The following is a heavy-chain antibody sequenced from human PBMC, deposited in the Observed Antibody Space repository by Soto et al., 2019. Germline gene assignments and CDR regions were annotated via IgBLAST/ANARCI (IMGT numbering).Heavy chain of an antibody. V-gene: IGHV4-4*02. CDR2: IFHDGTA. D-gene: IGHD3-16*01. CDR1: GVSISSGNW. J-gene: IGHJ4*02. CDR3: ARLVYDTRLDYLYFDF. Sequence: SETMSLTCTVSGVSISSGNWWTWVRQSPRKGLEYIGEIFHDGTANYFPSFERRVAMSVDKSKNQFSLKLTSVTAADAAIYYCARLVYDTRLDYLYFDFWGQGAQVTVSS.